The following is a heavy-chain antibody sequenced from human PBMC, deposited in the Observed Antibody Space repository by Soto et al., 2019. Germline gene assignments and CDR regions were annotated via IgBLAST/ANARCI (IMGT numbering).Heavy chain of an antibody. D-gene: IGHD3-3*01. J-gene: IGHJ6*02. V-gene: IGHV1-18*01. Sequence: QVQLVQSGAEVKKPGASVKVSCKASGYTFTNSGISGVRQAPGQGLEWMGGISTDNGNTTYAQHLQGRVSMTTDTSTSTAYMDLRSLRSDDTAVYYCARDQGITTFGVYSMYYYGMDVWGQGTTVTVSS. CDR2: ISTDNGNT. CDR1: GYTFTNSG. CDR3: ARDQGITTFGVYSMYYYGMDV.